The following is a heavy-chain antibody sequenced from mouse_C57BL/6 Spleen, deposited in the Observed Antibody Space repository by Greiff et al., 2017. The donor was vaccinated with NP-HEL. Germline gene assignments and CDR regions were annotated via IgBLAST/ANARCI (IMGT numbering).Heavy chain of an antibody. Sequence: QVQLQQSGAELVRPGASVTLSCKASGYTFTDYEMHWVKQTPVHGLEWIGAIDPETGGTAYNQKFKGKAILTADKSSSTAYMELRSLTSEDSAVYYCTRGDLNYSRYFDVWGTGTTVTVSS. D-gene: IGHD1-1*01. CDR3: TRGDLNYSRYFDV. CDR1: GYTFTDYE. J-gene: IGHJ1*03. V-gene: IGHV1-15*01. CDR2: IDPETGGT.